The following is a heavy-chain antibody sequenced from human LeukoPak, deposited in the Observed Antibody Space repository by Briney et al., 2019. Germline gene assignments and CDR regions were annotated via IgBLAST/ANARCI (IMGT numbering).Heavy chain of an antibody. J-gene: IGHJ3*02. D-gene: IGHD5-24*01. V-gene: IGHV4-4*07. Sequence: SETLSLTCTVSGGSISTYYWSWIGQPAGKGLEWIGRIYTSGSTNYNPSLKSRVTMSVDTSKKHFSLKLSSVTAADTAVYYCARVLADVYNSRKAAFDIWRQGRMVTVSS. CDR2: IYTSGST. CDR1: GGSISTYY. CDR3: ARVLADVYNSRKAAFDI.